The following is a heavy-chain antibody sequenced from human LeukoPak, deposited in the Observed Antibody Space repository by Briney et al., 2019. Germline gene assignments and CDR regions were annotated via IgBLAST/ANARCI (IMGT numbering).Heavy chain of an antibody. CDR3: ARDRRINIAAAAHDGWFDP. CDR2: IYTSGST. J-gene: IGHJ5*02. Sequence: SETLSLTCTVSGGXISSYYCSWIRQPAGKGLEWIGRIYTSGSTNYNPSLKSRVTMSVDTSKNQFSLKLSSVTAADTAVYYCARDRRINIAAAAHDGWFDPWGQGTLVTVSS. V-gene: IGHV4-4*07. CDR1: GGXISSYY. D-gene: IGHD6-13*01.